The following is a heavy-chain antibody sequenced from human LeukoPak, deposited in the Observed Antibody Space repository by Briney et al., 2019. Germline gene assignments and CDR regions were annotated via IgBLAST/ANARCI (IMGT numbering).Heavy chain of an antibody. CDR3: ASTDSILSVAGTPAFDI. J-gene: IGHJ3*02. CDR1: ESTFSTYE. CDR2: IDKNSGLI. Sequence: GGSLRLSCAASESTFSTYEMNWIRQAPGKGLEWVAYIDKNSGLIYYADSVKGRFTISRDNSKNSLYLQMNRLRTEDTAVYYCASTDSILSVAGTPAFDIWGQGTMVTVS. V-gene: IGHV3-48*03. D-gene: IGHD6-19*01.